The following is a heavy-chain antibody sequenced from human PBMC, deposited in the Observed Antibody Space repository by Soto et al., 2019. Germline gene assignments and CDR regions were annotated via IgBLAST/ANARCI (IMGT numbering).Heavy chain of an antibody. CDR1: GVSVSSSSNYY. J-gene: IGHJ3*02. CDR2: MSHSGGT. CDR3: ARVERGTATTVVDAFDI. D-gene: IGHD1-1*01. V-gene: IGHV4-34*01. Sequence: QVQLQQWGAGLLKPSETLSLTCAVYGVSVSSSSNYYWSWIRQPPGKGLEWIGEMSHSGGTHFNPSRKSRVTISVDTSNNQFSLKMSSVTAADTALYYCARVERGTATTVVDAFDIWGPGTMVTVSS.